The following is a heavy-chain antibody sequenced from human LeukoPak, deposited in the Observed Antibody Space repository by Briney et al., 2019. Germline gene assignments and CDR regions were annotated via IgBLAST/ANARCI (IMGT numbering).Heavy chain of an antibody. CDR3: ARTILADYGGNWDYFDY. CDR1: GFTFDDYA. Sequence: PGRSLRLSCAASGFTFDDYAMHWVRQTPGKGLEWVSGITWNSGRMGYADSVKGRFTISRDNAKNSLYLQMNSLRAEDTAFYYCARTILADYGGNWDYFDYWGQGTLVTVSS. J-gene: IGHJ4*02. V-gene: IGHV3-9*01. D-gene: IGHD4-23*01. CDR2: ITWNSGRM.